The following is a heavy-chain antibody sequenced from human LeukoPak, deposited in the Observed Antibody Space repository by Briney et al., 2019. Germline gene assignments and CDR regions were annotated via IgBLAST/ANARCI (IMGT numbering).Heavy chain of an antibody. Sequence: SETLSLTCTVSGDSISSSTYYWGWIRQPPGKGLEWIGRIFYTGSTTYNPSLKGRVTISVDTSKNQFSLKLSSVTAADTAVYFCARDYYYAGSGYDPWGQGTLVTVSS. CDR2: IFYTGST. J-gene: IGHJ5*02. D-gene: IGHD3-22*01. V-gene: IGHV4-39*07. CDR3: ARDYYYAGSGYDP. CDR1: GDSISSSTYY.